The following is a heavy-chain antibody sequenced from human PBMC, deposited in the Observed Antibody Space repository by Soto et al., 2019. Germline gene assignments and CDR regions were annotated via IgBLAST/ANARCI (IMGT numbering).Heavy chain of an antibody. Sequence: ASVKVSFKASGYTFTSYHMHWVRQAPGQGLEWMGIINPSGGSTSYAQRFQGRVTMTRDTSTRTVYVELSSLRSDDTAVYYCARGGLGFCADGVCYSWFDTWGQGTLVTVSS. CDR2: INPSGGST. J-gene: IGHJ5*02. CDR1: GYTFTSYH. CDR3: ARGGLGFCADGVCYSWFDT. D-gene: IGHD2-8*01. V-gene: IGHV1-46*01.